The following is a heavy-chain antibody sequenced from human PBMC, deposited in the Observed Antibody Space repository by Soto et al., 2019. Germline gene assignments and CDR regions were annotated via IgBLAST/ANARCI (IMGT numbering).Heavy chain of an antibody. CDR3: ASSRIEYSSASYDY. Sequence: ASEKVSCKASGYTFTSYGISWVRQAPGQGLEWMGWISAYNGNTNYAQKLQGRVTMTTDTSTSTAYMELRSLRSDDTAVYYCASSRIEYSSASYDYWGQGTLVTVSS. V-gene: IGHV1-18*01. J-gene: IGHJ4*02. CDR1: GYTFTSYG. CDR2: ISAYNGNT. D-gene: IGHD6-6*01.